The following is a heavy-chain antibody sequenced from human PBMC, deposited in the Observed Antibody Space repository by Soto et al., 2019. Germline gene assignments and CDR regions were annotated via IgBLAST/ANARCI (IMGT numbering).Heavy chain of an antibody. CDR3: ARGLIRTVPQDAFDI. CDR1: GYTFTSYY. CDR2: IYPSGGGT. J-gene: IGHJ3*02. D-gene: IGHD2-2*01. V-gene: IGHV1-46*01. Sequence: ASVTVSCKPSGYTFTSYYLHWVRLAPGQGLEWMGIIYPSGGGTSFAQKFQGRVTMTRDMSTSTAYMELSSLRSEDTAVYYCARGLIRTVPQDAFDIWGQGTMVTVSS.